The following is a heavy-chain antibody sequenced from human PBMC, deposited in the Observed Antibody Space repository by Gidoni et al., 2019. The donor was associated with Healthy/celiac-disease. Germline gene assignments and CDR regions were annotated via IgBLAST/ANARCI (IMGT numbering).Heavy chain of an antibody. Sequence: QVQLVESGGGGVQPGRSLRLSCAASGFTFSSYGMHWVRQAPGKGLEWVAVIWYDGSNKYYADSVKGRFTISRDNSKNTLYLQMNSLRAEDTAVYYCARDWSLRGYSYGYLGYWGQGTLVTVSS. CDR2: IWYDGSNK. V-gene: IGHV3-33*01. CDR1: GFTFSSYG. J-gene: IGHJ4*02. CDR3: ARDWSLRGYSYGYLGY. D-gene: IGHD5-18*01.